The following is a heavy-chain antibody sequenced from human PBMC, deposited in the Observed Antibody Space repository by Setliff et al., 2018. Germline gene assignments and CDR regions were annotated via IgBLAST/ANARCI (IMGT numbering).Heavy chain of an antibody. CDR2: IHTNTGNT. D-gene: IGHD3-3*01. CDR1: GYTFTVYT. Sequence: ASVKVSCKVSGYTFTVYTMNWVRQAPGQGLEWMGWIHTNTGNTNYAQNLQGRVTMTTDTSTSTAYMELRSLTSDDMAVYYCARVRSPALLAITNNWFDPWGQGTLVTVSS. CDR3: ARVRSPALLAITNNWFDP. J-gene: IGHJ5*02. V-gene: IGHV1-18*03.